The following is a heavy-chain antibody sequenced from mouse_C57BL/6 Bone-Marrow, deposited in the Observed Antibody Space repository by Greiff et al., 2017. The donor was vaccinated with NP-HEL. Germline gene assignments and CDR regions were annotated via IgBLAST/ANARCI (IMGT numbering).Heavy chain of an antibody. D-gene: IGHD2-3*01. J-gene: IGHJ3*01. CDR1: GFSLTSYG. CDR2: IWSGGST. CDR3: AIYDFRFAY. V-gene: IGHV2-2*01. Sequence: QVQLQQSGPGLVQPSQSLSITCTVSGFSLTSYGVHWVRQSPGKGLEWLGVIWSGGSTDYNAAFISRLSISKDNSKSQVFFKMNSLQADDTAIYYCAIYDFRFAYWGQGTLVTVSA.